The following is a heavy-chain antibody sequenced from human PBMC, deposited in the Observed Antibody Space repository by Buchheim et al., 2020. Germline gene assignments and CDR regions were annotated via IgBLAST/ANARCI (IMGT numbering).Heavy chain of an antibody. CDR3: ARVLSQPHYYYYGMDV. Sequence: EVQLVESGGGLVQPGGSLRLSCAASGFTFSSYSMNWVRQAPGKGLEWVSYISSSSSTIYYADSVKGRFTISRDNAKNSLYLQMNSLRAEDTAVYYCARVLSQPHYYYYGMDVWGQGTT. CDR2: ISSSSSTI. V-gene: IGHV3-48*01. J-gene: IGHJ6*02. D-gene: IGHD3-16*02. CDR1: GFTFSSYS.